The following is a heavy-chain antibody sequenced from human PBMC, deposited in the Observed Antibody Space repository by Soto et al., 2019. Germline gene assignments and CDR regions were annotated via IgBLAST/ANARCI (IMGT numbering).Heavy chain of an antibody. CDR2: IYYSWST. J-gene: IGHJ4*02. CDR1: DGSISSSSYY. Sequence: SQTLSLTCTVSDGSISSSSYYLGWIRQPPGKGLEWIGSIYYSWSTYYNPPLKSRVTISLDTSKNQFSLKLSSVTAADTAGYYCARTYSGYDSYHFDYWGQGTMDTGPS. CDR3: ARTYSGYDSYHFDY. D-gene: IGHD5-12*01. V-gene: IGHV4-39*01.